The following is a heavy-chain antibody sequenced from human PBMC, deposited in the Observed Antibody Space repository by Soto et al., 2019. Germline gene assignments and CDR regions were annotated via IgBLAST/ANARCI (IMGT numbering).Heavy chain of an antibody. V-gene: IGHV4-4*02. CDR3: ARDRYCAGGVCQSGVFDY. J-gene: IGHJ4*02. D-gene: IGHD2-8*02. CDR2: IFHDGTA. CDR1: GVSISSGNW. Sequence: SETLSLTCAVSGVSISSGNWWTWVRQTPQRGLEYIGEIFHDGTANYYPSFERRVAISVDTSKNQFSLKMSSVTAADTAVYYCARDRYCAGGVCQSGVFDYWGQGSLVTVSS.